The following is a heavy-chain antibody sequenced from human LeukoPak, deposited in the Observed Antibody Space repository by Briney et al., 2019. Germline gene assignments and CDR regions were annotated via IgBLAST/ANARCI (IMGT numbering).Heavy chain of an antibody. J-gene: IGHJ4*02. V-gene: IGHV3-21*01. CDR1: GFTFGSYS. Sequence: GGSLRLSCAASGFTFGSYSMNWVRQAPGKGLEWVSSISSSSSYIYYADSVKGRFTISRDNAKNSLYLQMNSLRAEDTAVYYCARDRHYYDSSGYFYYFDYWGQGTLVTVSS. D-gene: IGHD3-22*01. CDR3: ARDRHYYDSSGYFYYFDY. CDR2: ISSSSSYI.